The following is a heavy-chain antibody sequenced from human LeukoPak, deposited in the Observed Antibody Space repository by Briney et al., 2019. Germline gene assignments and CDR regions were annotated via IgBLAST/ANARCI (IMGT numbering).Heavy chain of an antibody. J-gene: IGHJ4*02. D-gene: IGHD5-12*01. Sequence: GASVKVSCKASGYTFTSYGVSWVRQAPGQGLEWMGWISACNGNTNYAQKLQGRVTMTTGTSTSTAYMELSRLRSDDTAVYYCARDGGGYAFDYWGQGTLVTVSS. CDR1: GYTFTSYG. CDR3: ARDGGGYAFDY. V-gene: IGHV1-18*01. CDR2: ISACNGNT.